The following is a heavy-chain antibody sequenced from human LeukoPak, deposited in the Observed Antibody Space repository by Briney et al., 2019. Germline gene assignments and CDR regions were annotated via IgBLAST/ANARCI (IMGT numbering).Heavy chain of an antibody. J-gene: IGHJ6*03. V-gene: IGHV3-21*01. Sequence: PGGSLRLSCAASGFTFSSYSMNWVRQAPGKGLEWASFISTSSSYIYYADSVKGRFTIFRDNAKNSLYLQMNSLRAEDTAVYYCARDQWLQSNHYMDVWGKGTTVTVSS. D-gene: IGHD5-18*01. CDR2: ISTSSSYI. CDR1: GFTFSSYS. CDR3: ARDQWLQSNHYMDV.